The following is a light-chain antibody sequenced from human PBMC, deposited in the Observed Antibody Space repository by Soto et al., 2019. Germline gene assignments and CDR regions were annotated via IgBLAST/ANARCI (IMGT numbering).Light chain of an antibody. V-gene: IGKV1-5*03. CDR3: QQYKSYSPLT. CDR2: KAS. J-gene: IGKJ4*01. Sequence: DIQMTQSPSTLSASVGNRVTITCRASQSISDWLAWYQQHPGRAPKLLIYKASSLESGVPSRFSGSGSGTEFTLTISSLQPDDFATYYCQQYKSYSPLTFGGGTRVEIK. CDR1: QSISDW.